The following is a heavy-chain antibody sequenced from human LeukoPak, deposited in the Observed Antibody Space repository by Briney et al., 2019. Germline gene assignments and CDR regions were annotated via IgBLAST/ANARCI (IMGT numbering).Heavy chain of an antibody. J-gene: IGHJ4*02. CDR3: ARVPAGFHYDSSGT. CDR1: GFTFSSYG. CDR2: ISYDGSNK. Sequence: GRSLRLSCAASGFTFSSYGMHWVRQAPGKGLEWVAVISYDGSNKYYADSVKGRFTISRDNPKNTLYLQMNSLRAEDTAVYYCARVPAGFHYDSSGTWGQGTLDTVSS. V-gene: IGHV3-30*03. D-gene: IGHD3-22*01.